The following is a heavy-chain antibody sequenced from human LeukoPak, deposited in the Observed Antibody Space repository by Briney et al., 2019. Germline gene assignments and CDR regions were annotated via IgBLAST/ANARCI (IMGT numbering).Heavy chain of an antibody. CDR2: IKQDGSDK. V-gene: IGHV3-7*01. D-gene: IGHD3-16*01. CDR1: GFTFTTYW. J-gene: IGHJ4*02. CDR3: VRGGRGERPNY. Sequence: PGGSLRLSCAASGFTFTTYWMTWVRQAPGKGLEWVANIKQDGSDKKFVDSVKGRFTISRDNAKSSLFLQMNSLRVEDTAVYYCVRGGRGERPNYWGQGTLVTVSS.